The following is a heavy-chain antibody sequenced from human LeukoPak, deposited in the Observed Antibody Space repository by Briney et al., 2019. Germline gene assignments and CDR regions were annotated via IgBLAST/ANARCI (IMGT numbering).Heavy chain of an antibody. Sequence: GGSLTLSCQASGFTFYMYAMSWVRQAPGKGLEWVASMCGTTGCTFYPDSVKGRFTISRDNSKNVLYLRMNSLTAEDTAIYYCAKDRPNFHENSGHYYRRDGDSWGQGTLVTVSS. D-gene: IGHD3-22*01. J-gene: IGHJ5*01. CDR3: AKDRPNFHENSGHYYRRDGDS. CDR2: MCGTTGCT. CDR1: GFTFYMYA. V-gene: IGHV3-23*01.